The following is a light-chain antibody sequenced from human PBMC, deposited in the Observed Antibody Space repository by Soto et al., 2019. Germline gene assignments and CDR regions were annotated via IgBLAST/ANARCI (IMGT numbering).Light chain of an antibody. V-gene: IGKV1-5*03. J-gene: IGKJ5*01. CDR2: KAS. CDR1: QTISSW. CDR3: QQYNNWPIT. Sequence: DIQMTPSPSTLSGSVVDRVTITCRASQTISSWLAWYQQKPGKAPKLLIYKASTLKSGVPSRFSGSGSGTEFTLTISSLQSEDFEVYYGQQYNNWPITFGQGTRLEIK.